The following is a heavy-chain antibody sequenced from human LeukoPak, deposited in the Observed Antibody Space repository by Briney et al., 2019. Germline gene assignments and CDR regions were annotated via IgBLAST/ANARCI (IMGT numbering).Heavy chain of an antibody. Sequence: VASVKVSCKASGGTFSSYAISWVRQAPGQGLEWMGGIIPIFGTANYAQKFQGRVTITTDESTSTAYMELSSLRSEDTAVYYCARGMGYSSSLDYYYYYMDVWGRGTTVTVSS. CDR1: GGTFSSYA. CDR3: ARGMGYSSSLDYYYYYMDV. V-gene: IGHV1-69*05. D-gene: IGHD6-13*01. CDR2: IIPIFGTA. J-gene: IGHJ6*03.